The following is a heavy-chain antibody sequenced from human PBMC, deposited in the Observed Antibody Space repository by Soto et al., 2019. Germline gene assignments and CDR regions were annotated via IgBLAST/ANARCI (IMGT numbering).Heavy chain of an antibody. Sequence: SETLSLTCTVSGGSISSSSYYWGWIRQPPGKGLEWIGSIYYSGSTYYNPSLKSRVTISVDTSKKQFSLKLSSVTAAEMSVYYCARLDDSSGYPDWYFDYWGQGTLVTVSS. CDR1: GGSISSSSYY. CDR2: IYYSGST. D-gene: IGHD3-22*01. CDR3: ARLDDSSGYPDWYFDY. J-gene: IGHJ4*02. V-gene: IGHV4-39*01.